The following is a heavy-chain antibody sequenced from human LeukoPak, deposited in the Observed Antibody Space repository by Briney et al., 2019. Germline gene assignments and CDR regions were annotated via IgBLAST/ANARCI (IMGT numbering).Heavy chain of an antibody. Sequence: GGSLRLSCAASGFTFSSYAMSWVRQAPGKGLEWVSAISGSGGSTYYADSVKGRFTISRDNSKNTLYLQMNSLRAEDTAVYYCAKVSGYSGSYASNYFDCWGQGTLVTVSS. D-gene: IGHD1-26*01. CDR1: GFTFSSYA. CDR2: ISGSGGST. CDR3: AKVSGYSGSYASNYFDC. V-gene: IGHV3-23*01. J-gene: IGHJ4*02.